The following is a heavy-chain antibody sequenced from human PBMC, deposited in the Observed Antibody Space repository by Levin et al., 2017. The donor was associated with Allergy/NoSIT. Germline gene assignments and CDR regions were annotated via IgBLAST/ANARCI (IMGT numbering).Heavy chain of an antibody. CDR2: IYVTGST. Sequence: RSQTLSLTCSVSGDSISRGFYYWSWIRQPAGEGLEWIGRIYVTGSTTYSPSLKSRVTISLDRSKDQVSLTINSVTAADTAVYYCARDFVGFSGYKPYCYMDVWGKGTTVTVSS. V-gene: IGHV4-61*02. CDR3: ARDFVGFSGYKPYCYMDV. J-gene: IGHJ6*03. CDR1: GDSISRGFYY. D-gene: IGHD5-12*01.